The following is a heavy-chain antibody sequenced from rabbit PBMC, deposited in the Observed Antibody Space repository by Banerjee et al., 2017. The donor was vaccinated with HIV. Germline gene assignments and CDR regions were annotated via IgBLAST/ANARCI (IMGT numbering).Heavy chain of an antibody. CDR2: INTSSGNT. CDR1: GFSFSNKYV. J-gene: IGHJ4*01. V-gene: IGHV1S45*01. D-gene: IGHD6-1*01. Sequence: QEQLEESGGDLVKPEGSLTLTCTASGFSFSNKYVMCWVRQAPGKGLEWIACINTSSGNTVYATWAKGRFTISKTSSTTVTLQMTSLTAADTTTYFCAREIVGASGYSYAKYGLWGPGTLVTVS. CDR3: AREIVGASGYSYAKYGL.